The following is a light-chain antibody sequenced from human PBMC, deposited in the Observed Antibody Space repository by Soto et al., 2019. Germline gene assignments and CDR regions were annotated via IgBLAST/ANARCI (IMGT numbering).Light chain of an antibody. V-gene: IGKV4-1*01. CDR2: WAS. CDR1: QSVLYSSNNKNY. CDR3: QQYYSTPFT. J-gene: IGKJ3*01. Sequence: DIVMTQSPESLAVSLGERATINCKSSQSVLYSSNNKNYLAWYQQKPGQPPKLLIYWASTRESGVSDRFSGSGSGTDFTLTISSLQAEDVAVYYCQQYYSTPFTFGPGTKVDIK.